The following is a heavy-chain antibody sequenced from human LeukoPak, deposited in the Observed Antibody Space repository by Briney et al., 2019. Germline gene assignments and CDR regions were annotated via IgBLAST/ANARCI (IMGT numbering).Heavy chain of an antibody. Sequence: SVKVSCKASGGTFSSNAINWVRQAPGQGLEWMGRIIPILDLANYAQKFQGRVTISADKSTSTAYMELSSLRSEDTAVYYCAKSYSSGWYPADYWGQGTLVTVSS. CDR1: GGTFSSNA. CDR2: IIPILDLA. J-gene: IGHJ4*02. CDR3: AKSYSSGWYPADY. V-gene: IGHV1-69*04. D-gene: IGHD6-19*01.